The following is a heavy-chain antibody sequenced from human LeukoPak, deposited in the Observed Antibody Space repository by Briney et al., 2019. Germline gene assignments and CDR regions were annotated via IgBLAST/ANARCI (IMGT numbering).Heavy chain of an antibody. CDR3: ARASYYDYVWGSYRSSYGMDV. J-gene: IGHJ6*02. Sequence: SETLSLTCSVSGGSISSGTYYWGWIRQPPGKGLEWIGEINHSGSTNYNPSLKSRVTISVDTSKNQFSLKLSSVTAADTAVYYCARASYYDYVWGSYRSSYGMDVWGQGTTVTVSS. D-gene: IGHD3-16*02. V-gene: IGHV4-39*07. CDR2: INHSGST. CDR1: GGSISSGTYY.